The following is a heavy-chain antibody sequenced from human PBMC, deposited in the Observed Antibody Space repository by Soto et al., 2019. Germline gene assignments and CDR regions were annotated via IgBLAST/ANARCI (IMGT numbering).Heavy chain of an antibody. CDR2: MYYNVGT. D-gene: IGHD2-21*01. Sequence: PSETLSLPCILAASSISSSGYYCGWIRQPPRKGLGWIASMYYNVGTYYNPSLKSRVTISVDTSANQFSLKLSSVTAADTAVYYGARIPSRHWVDYWGQGTLVTVSS. CDR3: ARIPSRHWVDY. CDR1: ASSISSSGYY. V-gene: IGHV4-39*01. J-gene: IGHJ4*02.